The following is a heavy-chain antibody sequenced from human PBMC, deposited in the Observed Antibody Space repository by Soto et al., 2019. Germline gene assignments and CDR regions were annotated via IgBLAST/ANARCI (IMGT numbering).Heavy chain of an antibody. CDR3: ARGNYGDPTYFDY. CDR1: GGSISSGGYY. Sequence: QVQLQESGPGLVKPSQTLSLTCTVSGGSISSGGYYWSWIRQHPGKGLEWIGYIYYRGSTYYNPSLKSRVTISVDTSKNQFSLKLSSVTAADTAVYYCARGNYGDPTYFDYWGQGTLVTVSS. V-gene: IGHV4-31*03. CDR2: IYYRGST. J-gene: IGHJ4*02. D-gene: IGHD4-17*01.